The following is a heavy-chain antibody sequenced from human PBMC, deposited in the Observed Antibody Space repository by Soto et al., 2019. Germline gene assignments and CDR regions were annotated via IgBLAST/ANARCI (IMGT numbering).Heavy chain of an antibody. D-gene: IGHD5-18*01. Sequence: EVQLVESGGGLVEPGGSLRLSCAAFGFTFGDTPMNWVRQAPGKGLEWVGRLKSKSDGGTTDFAAHVKGRFTISRDASNNTLNLQMDSLGIEDTAGDYCTAGRHTHGAQPFDYWGQGTLVSVSS. CDR3: TAGRHTHGAQPFDY. J-gene: IGHJ4*02. CDR1: GFTFGDTP. V-gene: IGHV3-15*01. CDR2: LKSKSDGGTT.